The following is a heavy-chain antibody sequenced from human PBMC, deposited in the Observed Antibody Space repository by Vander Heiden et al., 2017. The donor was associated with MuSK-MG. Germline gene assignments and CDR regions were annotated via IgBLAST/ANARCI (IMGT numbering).Heavy chain of an antibody. CDR1: GFTCSSYG. CDR2: IRYDGSNK. CDR3: AKGEGDRSLRVGDIFDY. Sequence: QVQLVESGGGVVQPGGSLRLSCAAPGFTCSSYGMHGVRQAPGKGLEWVAFIRYDGSNKYYADSVKGRFTISRDNSKNKLYLQMNSLRAEDTAVYYCAKGEGDRSLRVGDIFDYWGQGTLVTVSS. V-gene: IGHV3-30*02. J-gene: IGHJ4*02. D-gene: IGHD2-21*01.